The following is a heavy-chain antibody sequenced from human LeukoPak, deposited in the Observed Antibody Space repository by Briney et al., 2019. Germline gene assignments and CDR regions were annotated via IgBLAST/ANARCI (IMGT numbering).Heavy chain of an antibody. Sequence: ASVKVSCKASGYTFTSYYMHWVRQAPGQGLEWMGIIDPSGGSTSYAQKFQGRVTMTRDMSTSTVYMELSSLRSEDTAVYYCARASAYYYGSGSYDYWGQGTLVTVSS. V-gene: IGHV1-46*01. CDR2: IDPSGGST. J-gene: IGHJ4*02. D-gene: IGHD3-10*01. CDR1: GYTFTSYY. CDR3: ARASAYYYGSGSYDY.